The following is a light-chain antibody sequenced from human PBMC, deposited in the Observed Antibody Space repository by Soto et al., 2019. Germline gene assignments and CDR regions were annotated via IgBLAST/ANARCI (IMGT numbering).Light chain of an antibody. CDR3: SSYEGNTYPYV. CDR2: EVN. V-gene: IGLV2-8*01. Sequence: QSVLTQPPSASGSPGQSVTISCTGTSSDVGGSNLVSWYQQHPGKAPKLLIFEVNKRPSGVPDRFSGSKSGNTASLTVSGLQAEVEGDYYCSSYEGNTYPYVFGTGTKVTVL. CDR1: SSDVGGSNL. J-gene: IGLJ1*01.